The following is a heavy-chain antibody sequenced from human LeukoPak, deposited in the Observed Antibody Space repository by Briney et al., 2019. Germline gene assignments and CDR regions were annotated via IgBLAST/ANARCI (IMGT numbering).Heavy chain of an antibody. V-gene: IGHV1-8*03. CDR3: ARATGGTGRFWYYYYMDV. CDR2: MNPNSGNT. CDR1: GYTFTCYD. Sequence: GASVKVSCKASGYTFTCYDINWVRQATGQGLEWMGWMNPNSGNTGYAQKFQGRVTITRNTSISTAYMELSSLRSEDTAVYYCARATGGTGRFWYYYYMDVWGKGTTVTVSS. J-gene: IGHJ6*03. D-gene: IGHD1-1*01.